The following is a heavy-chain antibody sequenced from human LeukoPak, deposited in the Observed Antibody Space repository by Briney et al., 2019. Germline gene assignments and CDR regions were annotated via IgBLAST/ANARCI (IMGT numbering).Heavy chain of an antibody. CDR2: IYHSGST. CDR1: GFTFSSYW. J-gene: IGHJ4*02. V-gene: IGHV4-4*02. Sequence: GSLRLSCAASGFTFSSYWMSWVRQAPGKGLEWIGEIYHSGSTYYNPSLKSRVTISVDKSKNQFSLKLSSVTAADTAVYYCARRQQLEFDYWGQGTLVTVSS. D-gene: IGHD6-13*01. CDR3: ARRQQLEFDY.